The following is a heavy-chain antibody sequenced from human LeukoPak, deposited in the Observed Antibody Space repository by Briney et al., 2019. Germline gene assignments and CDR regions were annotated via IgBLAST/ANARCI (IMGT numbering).Heavy chain of an antibody. V-gene: IGHV3-9*01. CDR2: ISWNSGSI. CDR3: AKDATAVIGTVHMDV. Sequence: PGRSLRLSCAASGFTFDDYAMHWVRQAPGKGLEWVSGISWNSGSIGYADSVKGRFTISRDNAKNSLYLQMNSLRAEDTAVYYCAKDATAVIGTVHMDVWGKGTTVTISS. CDR1: GFTFDDYA. D-gene: IGHD4-11*01. J-gene: IGHJ6*03.